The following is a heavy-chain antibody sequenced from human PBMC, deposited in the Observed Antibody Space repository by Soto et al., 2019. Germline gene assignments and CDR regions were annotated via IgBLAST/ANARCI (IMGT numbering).Heavy chain of an antibody. Sequence: GGSLRLSCAASGFTFSSYEMNWVRQAPGKGLEWVSYISSSGSTIYYADSVKGRFTISGDNAKNSLYLQMNSLRAEDTAVYYCASISSSWPFDYWGQGTLVTVSS. D-gene: IGHD6-13*01. CDR2: ISSSGSTI. V-gene: IGHV3-48*03. CDR1: GFTFSSYE. CDR3: ASISSSWPFDY. J-gene: IGHJ4*02.